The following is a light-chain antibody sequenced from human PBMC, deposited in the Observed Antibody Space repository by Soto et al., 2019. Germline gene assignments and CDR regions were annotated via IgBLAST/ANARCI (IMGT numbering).Light chain of an antibody. J-gene: IGLJ3*02. CDR2: STN. V-gene: IGLV8-61*01. CDR3: VLYMGSGIWV. Sequence: QAVVTQEPSFSVSPGGTVTLTCGLSSGSVSTNYYPSWYQQTPCQAPRTLIYSTNTRSSGVPDRFSGSILGNKAALTIAGAQADYESDYYCVLYMGSGIWVFGGGTKLTVL. CDR1: SGSVSTNYY.